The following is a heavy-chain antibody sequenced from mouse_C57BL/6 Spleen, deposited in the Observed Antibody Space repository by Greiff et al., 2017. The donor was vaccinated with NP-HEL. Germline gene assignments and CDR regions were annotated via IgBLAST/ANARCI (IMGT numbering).Heavy chain of an antibody. J-gene: IGHJ4*01. CDR2: ISYDGSN. CDR3: AMVDDGYYYAMDY. D-gene: IGHD2-3*01. CDR1: GYSITSGYY. V-gene: IGHV3-6*01. Sequence: EVKLQESGPGLVKPSQSLSLTCSVTGYSITSGYYWNWIRQFPGNKLEWMGYISYDGSNNYNPSLKNRISITRDTSKNQFFLKLNSVTTEDTATYYCAMVDDGYYYAMDYWGQGTSVTVSS.